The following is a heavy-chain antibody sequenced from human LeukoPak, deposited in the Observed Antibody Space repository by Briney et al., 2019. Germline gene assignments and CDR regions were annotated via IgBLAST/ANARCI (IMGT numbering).Heavy chain of an antibody. Sequence: PGGSLRLSCAASGFNFRDYTMHWVRQAPGKGLEWLSLITWEGENTSYADSVKGRFTTSRDNTRNPLFLQMNSLRTEDTALYFCAKVRGGGDWDFFDSWGLGTLVTVSS. J-gene: IGHJ4*02. CDR2: ITWEGENT. D-gene: IGHD2-21*02. CDR3: AKVRGGGDWDFFDS. V-gene: IGHV3-43*01. CDR1: GFNFRDYT.